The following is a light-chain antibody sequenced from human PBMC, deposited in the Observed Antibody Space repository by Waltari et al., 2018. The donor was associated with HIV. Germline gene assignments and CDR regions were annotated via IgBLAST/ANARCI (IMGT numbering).Light chain of an antibody. J-gene: IGKJ4*01. CDR2: AAS. CDR3: QQLDIFPRT. CDR1: QDIHNH. Sequence: IQSTQSPSFMSASVGDRVTIPHRASQDIHNHLAWYQQKPGKAPKLRIFAASTLQSGVPSRFSGSASGTECTLTISSLQPEDFATDYWQQLDIFPRTFGRGTKVDIK. V-gene: IGKV1-9*01.